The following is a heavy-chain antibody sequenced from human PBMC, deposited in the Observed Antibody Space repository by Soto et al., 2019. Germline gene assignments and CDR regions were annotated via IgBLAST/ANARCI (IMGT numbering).Heavy chain of an antibody. J-gene: IGHJ4*02. V-gene: IGHV3-23*01. D-gene: IGHD5-18*01. CDR3: AKVKGAGSGYSYGYEYYFHY. CDR2: ISGSGGST. Sequence: GGSLRLSCAASGFTFSSYAMSWVRQAPGKGLEWVSAISGSGGSTYYADSVKGRFTISRDNSKNTLYLQMNSLRAEDTAVYYCAKVKGAGSGYSYGYEYYFHYWGQGTLVNVSS. CDR1: GFTFSSYA.